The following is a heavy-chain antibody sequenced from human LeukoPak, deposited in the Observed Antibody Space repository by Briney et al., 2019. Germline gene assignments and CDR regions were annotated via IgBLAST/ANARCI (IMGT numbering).Heavy chain of an antibody. D-gene: IGHD3-10*01. V-gene: IGHV3-30*18. J-gene: IGHJ4*02. CDR3: AKSYLWFGELETHYFDY. CDR2: ISYDGSNK. Sequence: PGRSLRLSCAASGFTFSSYGMHWVRQAPGKGLEWVAVISYDGSNKYYADSVKGRFTISRDNSKNTLYLQMNSLRAEDTAVYHCAKSYLWFGELETHYFDYWGQGTLVTVSS. CDR1: GFTFSSYG.